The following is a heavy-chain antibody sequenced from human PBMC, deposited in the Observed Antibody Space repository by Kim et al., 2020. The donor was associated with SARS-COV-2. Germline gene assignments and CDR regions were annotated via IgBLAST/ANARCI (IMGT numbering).Heavy chain of an antibody. CDR2: IYYSGST. Sequence: SETLSLTCTVSGGSISSSSYYWGWIRQPPGKGLEWIGSIYYSGSTYYNPSLKSRVTISVDTSKNQFSLKLSSVTAADTAVYYCARKLRYFDWLLYDDAFDIWGQGTMVTVSS. V-gene: IGHV4-39*07. CDR3: ARKLRYFDWLLYDDAFDI. D-gene: IGHD3-9*01. CDR1: GGSISSSSYY. J-gene: IGHJ3*02.